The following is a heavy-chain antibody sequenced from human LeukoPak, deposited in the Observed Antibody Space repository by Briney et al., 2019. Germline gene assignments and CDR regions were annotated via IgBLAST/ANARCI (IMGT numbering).Heavy chain of an antibody. D-gene: IGHD2-8*01. V-gene: IGHV4-30-4*08. CDR2: IYYSGST. CDR3: ARLVLDYEGYFDY. J-gene: IGHJ4*02. CDR1: GGSISSGDYY. Sequence: PSETLSLTCTVSGGSISSGDYYWSWIRQPPGKGLEWIGYIYYSGSTYYNPSLKSRVTISVDTSKNQFSLKLSSVTTADTAVYYCARLVLDYEGYFDYWGQGKLVTVSS.